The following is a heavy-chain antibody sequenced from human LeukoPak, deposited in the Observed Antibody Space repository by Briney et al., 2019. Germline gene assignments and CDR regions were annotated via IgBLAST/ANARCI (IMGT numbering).Heavy chain of an antibody. CDR3: ATWDPFVGATGEFDY. J-gene: IGHJ4*02. Sequence: ASVKVSCKVSGYTLTELSMHWVRQAPGKGLERMGGFDPEDGETIYAQKFQGRVTMTEDTSTDTAYMEPSSLRSEDTAVYYCATWDPFVGATGEFDYWGQGTLVTVSS. CDR1: GYTLTELS. CDR2: FDPEDGET. D-gene: IGHD1-26*01. V-gene: IGHV1-24*01.